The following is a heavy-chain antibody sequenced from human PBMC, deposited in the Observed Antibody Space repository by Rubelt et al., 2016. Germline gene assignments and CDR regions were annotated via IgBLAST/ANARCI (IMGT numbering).Heavy chain of an antibody. D-gene: IGHD6-19*01. V-gene: IGHV1-2*02. CDR3: ARDLYKGPRWLVAY. CDR1: GYTFTGYY. Sequence: QVQLVQSGAEVKKPGASVKVSCKASGYTFTGYYMHWVRTAPGQGLEWMGWINPNSGGTNYAQKVQGRVTMTRDTSISTAYMERSRLRSDDTAVYYCARDLYKGPRWLVAYWGQGTLVTVSS. CDR2: INPNSGGT. J-gene: IGHJ4*02.